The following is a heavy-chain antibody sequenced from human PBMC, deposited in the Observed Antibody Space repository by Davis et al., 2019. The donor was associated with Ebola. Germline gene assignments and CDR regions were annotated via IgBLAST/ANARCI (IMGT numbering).Heavy chain of an antibody. CDR1: GFTFTTST. D-gene: IGHD1-7*01. Sequence: GESLKISCVASGFTFTTSTMHWVRQAPGKGLEWVAVISYDGSNKYYADSVKGRFTISRDNSKNTLYLQMNSLRAEDTAVYYCARDLYLAGTTDLYYYYYGMDVWGQGTTVTVSS. J-gene: IGHJ6*02. V-gene: IGHV3-30-3*01. CDR2: ISYDGSNK. CDR3: ARDLYLAGTTDLYYYYYGMDV.